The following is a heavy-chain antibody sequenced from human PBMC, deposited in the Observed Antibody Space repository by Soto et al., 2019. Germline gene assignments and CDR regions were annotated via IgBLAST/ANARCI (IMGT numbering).Heavy chain of an antibody. CDR3: ARVGLRFLEWFANYYYYGMDV. CDR1: GYTFTGYY. V-gene: IGHV1-2*04. Sequence: ASVKVSCKASGYTFTGYYMHWVRQAPGQGLEWMGWINPNSGGTNYAQKFQGWVTMTRDTSISTAYMELSRLRSDDTAVYYCARVGLRFLEWFANYYYYGMDVWGQGTTVTVSS. D-gene: IGHD3-3*01. CDR2: INPNSGGT. J-gene: IGHJ6*02.